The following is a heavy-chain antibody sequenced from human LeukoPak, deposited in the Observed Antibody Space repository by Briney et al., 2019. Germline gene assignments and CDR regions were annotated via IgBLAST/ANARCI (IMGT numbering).Heavy chain of an antibody. CDR3: ARENWGSGDY. D-gene: IGHD7-27*01. Sequence: GGSLRLSCAASGFTFSKNWMTWVRQAPGKGLEWVANIKQDGSQRSYADSVRGRFTISRDNTKNSGYLQMSSLRAEDTAVYYCARENWGSGDYWGQGTLVTVSS. V-gene: IGHV3-7*01. J-gene: IGHJ4*02. CDR2: IKQDGSQR. CDR1: GFTFSKNW.